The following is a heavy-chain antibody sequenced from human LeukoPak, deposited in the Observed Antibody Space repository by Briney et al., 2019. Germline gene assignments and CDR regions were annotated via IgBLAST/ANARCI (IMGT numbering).Heavy chain of an antibody. Sequence: GGSLRLSCAASGFTFSTCAMSWVRQAPGKGLEWVSTITYSGGNTHYADSVKGRFTISSDNSKNTLYLQMNSLRAEDTAVYYCTKAVSEYSSSSWDYWGQGTLVTVSS. CDR2: ITYSGGNT. D-gene: IGHD6-6*01. CDR3: TKAVSEYSSSSWDY. V-gene: IGHV3-23*01. J-gene: IGHJ4*02. CDR1: GFTFSTCA.